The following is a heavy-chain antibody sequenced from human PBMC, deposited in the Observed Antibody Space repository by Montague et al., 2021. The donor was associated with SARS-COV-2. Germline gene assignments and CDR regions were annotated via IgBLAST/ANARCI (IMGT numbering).Heavy chain of an antibody. V-gene: IGHV4-59*12. CDR1: GGSLSGYY. CDR3: ARGTAYDHVYY. J-gene: IGHJ4*02. CDR2: THYNGTT. D-gene: IGHD2-8*02. Sequence: SETLSLTCTASGGSLSGYYWNWIRQPPGKGLEWIGFTHYNGTTKYNPSLKSRLNMSLDTSKNQFSLTLNSVTAADTAIYYCARGTAYDHVYYWGQGAPVTVAS.